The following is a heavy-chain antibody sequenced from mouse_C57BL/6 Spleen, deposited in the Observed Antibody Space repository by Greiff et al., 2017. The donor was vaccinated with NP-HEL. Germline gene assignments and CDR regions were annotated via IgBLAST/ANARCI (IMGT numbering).Heavy chain of an antibody. Sequence: EVQLQQSGAELVRPGASVKLSCTASGFNIKDYYMHWVKQRPEQGLEWIGRIDPEDGDTEYAPKFQGKATMTADTSSNTAYLQLSSLTSEDTAVDYCTTEYYYGSAYDFDYWGQGTTLTVSS. CDR2: IDPEDGDT. D-gene: IGHD1-1*01. CDR1: GFNIKDYY. CDR3: TTEYYYGSAYDFDY. V-gene: IGHV14-1*01. J-gene: IGHJ2*01.